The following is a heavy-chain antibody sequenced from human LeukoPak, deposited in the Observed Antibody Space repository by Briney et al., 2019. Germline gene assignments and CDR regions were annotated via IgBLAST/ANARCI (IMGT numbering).Heavy chain of an antibody. CDR3: ARSGVGGGGVSFDY. CDR2: ISPYNGNT. CDR1: GYTFTIFG. V-gene: IGHV1-18*01. J-gene: IGHJ4*02. D-gene: IGHD3-3*01. Sequence: EASVKVFCEASGYTFTIFGISWVRQAPGQGLEWMGWISPYNGNTNYAQKFRGRVTMTTDTSTTTAYMELRSLTSDDAAVYYCARSGVGGGGVSFDYWGQGTLVTVSS.